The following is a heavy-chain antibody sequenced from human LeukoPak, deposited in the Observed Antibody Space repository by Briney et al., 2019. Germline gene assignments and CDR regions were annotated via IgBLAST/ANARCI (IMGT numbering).Heavy chain of an antibody. CDR3: AKEVFPRAFDI. CDR2: IWYDGSNK. V-gene: IGHV3-33*06. CDR1: GFTFSSYG. Sequence: GRSLRLSCAASGFTFSSYGMHWVRQAPGKGLEWVAVIWYDGSNKYYADSVKGRFTISRDNSKNTLYLQMNSLRAEDTAVYYCAKEVFPRAFDIWGQGTMVTVSS. J-gene: IGHJ3*02.